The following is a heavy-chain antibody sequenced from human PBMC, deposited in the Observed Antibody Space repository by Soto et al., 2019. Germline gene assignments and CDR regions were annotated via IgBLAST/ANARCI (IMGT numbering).Heavy chain of an antibody. D-gene: IGHD5-12*01. J-gene: IGHJ2*01. CDR3: ARGNHRWLQLWYFDL. CDR2: IIPIFGTA. Sequence: QVQLVRSGAEVKKPGSSVTVSCKASGGTFSSYTISWVRQAPGQGLEWMGGIIPIFGTANYAQKFQGRVTITADESTSKAYMELSSLRSEDTAVYYCARGNHRWLQLWYFDLWGRGTLVTVSS. V-gene: IGHV1-69*12. CDR1: GGTFSSYT.